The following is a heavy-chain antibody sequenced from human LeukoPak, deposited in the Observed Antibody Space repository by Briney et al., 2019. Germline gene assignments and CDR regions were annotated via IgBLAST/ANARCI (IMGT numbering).Heavy chain of an antibody. J-gene: IGHJ4*02. CDR3: AHPDTSSFYDILTGYQRY. V-gene: IGHV5-51*01. Sequence: GESLQISRKGSGSRFTSYWIGWVRPMAGKGLEWRGILYTGDSDTRFSQSFQGQVTISADKSVRTAYLQWSSLQASDTTTYYCAHPDTSSFYDILTGYQRYWGQGTLVTVSS. CDR2: LYTGDSDT. CDR1: GSRFTSYW. D-gene: IGHD3-9*01.